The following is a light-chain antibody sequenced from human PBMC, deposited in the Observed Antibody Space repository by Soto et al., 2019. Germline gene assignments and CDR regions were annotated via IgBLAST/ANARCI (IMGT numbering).Light chain of an antibody. V-gene: IGLV2-14*01. CDR2: NVS. CDR1: SSDVGGYNY. CDR3: TSSTSGSLYV. J-gene: IGLJ1*01. Sequence: QSALTQAASVSGSPGQSITISCTGTSSDVGGYNYVSWYQQFPGKVPKLLIYNVSNRPSGVSNRFSGSKSGNTASLTISGLQAEDEADYFCTSSTSGSLYVVGTGTKLTVL.